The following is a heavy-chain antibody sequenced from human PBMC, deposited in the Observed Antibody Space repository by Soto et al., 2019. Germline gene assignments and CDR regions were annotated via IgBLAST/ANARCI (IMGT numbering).Heavy chain of an antibody. CDR2: VSDDGSEQ. CDR1: GFNLRDYG. CDR3: ARDPTGGYFHYDY. Sequence: GGSLRLSCAASGFNLRDYGMHWVRQAPGKGLEYVAAVSDDGSEQYYADSVRGRFTISRDNSKNTVYLQLDSLTTGDTAVYYCARDPTGGYFHYDYWGQGALVTVSS. V-gene: IGHV3-30*17. J-gene: IGHJ4*02. D-gene: IGHD1-26*01.